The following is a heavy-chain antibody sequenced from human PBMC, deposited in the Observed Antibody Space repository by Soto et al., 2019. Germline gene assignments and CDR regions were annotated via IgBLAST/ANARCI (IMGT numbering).Heavy chain of an antibody. Sequence: PGGSLRLSCAGSGFILNNYTMNWVRQAPGKGLEWGSSISGSSTYIYYADSVKGRFTISRDNAKNSLSLEMNSLRVEDAAVYFCARDRCRGGSCYRTYAFDLWGRGTLVTVSS. CDR1: GFILNNYT. J-gene: IGHJ3*01. CDR2: ISGSSTYI. V-gene: IGHV3-21*06. D-gene: IGHD2-15*01. CDR3: ARDRCRGGSCYRTYAFDL.